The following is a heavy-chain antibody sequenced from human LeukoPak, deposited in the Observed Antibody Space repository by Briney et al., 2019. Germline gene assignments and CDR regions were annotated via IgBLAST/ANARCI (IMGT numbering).Heavy chain of an antibody. CDR2: ISAYNGNT. J-gene: IGHJ4*02. CDR3: ARLDYYDSSGYYSCDY. D-gene: IGHD3-22*01. CDR1: GYTFTSYG. V-gene: IGHV1-18*01. Sequence: ASVKVSCKASGYTFTSYGISWVRQAPGQGLEWMGWISAYNGNTNYAQKLQGRVTTTTDTSTSTAYMELRSLRSDDTAVYYCARLDYYDSSGYYSCDYWGQGTLVTVSS.